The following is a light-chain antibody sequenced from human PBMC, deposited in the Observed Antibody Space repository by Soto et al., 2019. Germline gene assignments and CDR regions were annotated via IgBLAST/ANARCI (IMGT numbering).Light chain of an antibody. CDR3: QQYDTSWT. V-gene: IGKV3-20*01. Sequence: EIVLTQSPGTLSLSPGDRATLSSRASQSVRRSQFAWYQQRPGQAPSLLIYAVSTRANGIPDRFSGSGCGTDFTLTISRLEPEDFAFYYCQQYDTSWTFGQGTKVEIK. CDR2: AVS. J-gene: IGKJ1*01. CDR1: QSVRRSQ.